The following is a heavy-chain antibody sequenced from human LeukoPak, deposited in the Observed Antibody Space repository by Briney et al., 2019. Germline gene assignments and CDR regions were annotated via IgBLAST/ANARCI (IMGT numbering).Heavy chain of an antibody. D-gene: IGHD6-13*01. CDR3: ARAPGAAAGTTD. V-gene: IGHV4-34*01. CDR2: INHSGST. CDR1: GGSFSGYY. Sequence: SETLSLTCAVYGGSFSGYYWSWIRQPPGKGLEWIGEINHSGSTNYNPSLKSRVTISVDTSKNQFSLKLSSVTAADTAVYYCARAPGAAAGTTDWGQGTLVTVSS. J-gene: IGHJ4*02.